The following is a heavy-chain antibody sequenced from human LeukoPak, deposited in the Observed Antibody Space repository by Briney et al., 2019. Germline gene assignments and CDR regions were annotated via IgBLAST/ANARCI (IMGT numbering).Heavy chain of an antibody. J-gene: IGHJ4*02. CDR2: IYYSGST. CDR3: ARGRVNGYQKAGYYFDY. Sequence: SETLSLTCTVSGGSVSSGSYYWSWIRQPPGKGLEWIGYIYYSGSTNYNPSLKSRVTISVDTSKNQFSLKLSSVTAADTAVYYCARGRVNGYQKAGYYFDYWGQGTLVTVSS. D-gene: IGHD5-18*01. V-gene: IGHV4-61*01. CDR1: GGSVSSGSYY.